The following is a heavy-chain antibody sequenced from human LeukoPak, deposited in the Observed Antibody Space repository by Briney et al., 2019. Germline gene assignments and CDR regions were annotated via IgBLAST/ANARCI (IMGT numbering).Heavy chain of an antibody. CDR1: GYTFTSYG. D-gene: IGHD3-10*01. V-gene: IGHV1-18*01. CDR2: ISAYNGNT. Sequence: ASVKVSCKASGYTFTSYGISWVRQAPGQGLEWMGWISAYNGNTNYAQKLQGRVTMTTDTSTSTAYMELRSLRSDDTAVYYCARDTNGDYDGSGSYSYWGQGTLVTVSS. CDR3: ARDTNGDYDGSGSYSY. J-gene: IGHJ4*02.